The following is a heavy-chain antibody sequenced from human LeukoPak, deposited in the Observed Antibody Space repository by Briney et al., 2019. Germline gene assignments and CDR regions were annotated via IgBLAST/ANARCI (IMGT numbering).Heavy chain of an antibody. CDR2: IDWDDDK. V-gene: IGHV2-70*01. D-gene: IGHD2-15*01. Sequence: SGPTLVNPTQTLTLTCTLSGFSLSTSGMCVSWIRQPPGKALEWLALIDWDDDKYYSTSLKTRLTISKDTSKNQVVLTMTNMDPVDTATYYCARIRGGYCSGGSCYFFDYWGQGTLVTVSS. J-gene: IGHJ4*02. CDR3: ARIRGGYCSGGSCYFFDY. CDR1: GFSLSTSGMC.